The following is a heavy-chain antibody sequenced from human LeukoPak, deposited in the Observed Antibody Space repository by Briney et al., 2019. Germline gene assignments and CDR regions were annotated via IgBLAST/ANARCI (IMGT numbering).Heavy chain of an antibody. J-gene: IGHJ4*02. V-gene: IGHV3-30*04. CDR3: ARVRVALSDY. CDR1: GFTFSSYA. CDR2: ISYDGSNK. D-gene: IGHD3-3*01. Sequence: GGSLRLSCAASGFTFSSYAMHWVRQAPGKGLEWVAVISYDGSNKYYADSVKGRFTISRDNSKNTLYLQMNSLRAEDTAVYYRARVRVALSDYWGQGTLVTVSS.